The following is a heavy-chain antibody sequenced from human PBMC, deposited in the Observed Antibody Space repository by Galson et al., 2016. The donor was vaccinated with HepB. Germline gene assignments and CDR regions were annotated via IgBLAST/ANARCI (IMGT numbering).Heavy chain of an antibody. J-gene: IGHJ6*02. CDR2: TYYRSQWFS. CDR3: TRGYMQTGMNV. V-gene: IGHV6-1*01. Sequence: CAISGDSVTSYETMWNWIRQSPSRGLEWLGRTYYRSQWFSEYAMSVQGRITVTADTSRNQFSLQLDSVTPDDTAAYFCTRGYMQTGMNVWGQGTTVTVSS. CDR1: GDSVTSYETM. D-gene: IGHD5-18*01.